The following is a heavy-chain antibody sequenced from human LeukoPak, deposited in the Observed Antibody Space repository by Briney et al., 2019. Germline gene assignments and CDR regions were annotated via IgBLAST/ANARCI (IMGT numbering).Heavy chain of an antibody. CDR1: GFTFSSFG. V-gene: IGHV3-66*04. CDR3: ARLSANSSAYFFDY. Sequence: GGSLRLSCAASGFTFSSFGMSWVRQAPGKGLEWVSIIYRGGSTNYADSVKGRFTISRDTSKNTLYLQMNCLRAEDTAVYYCARLSANSSAYFFDYWGQGTLVTVSS. J-gene: IGHJ4*02. D-gene: IGHD3-22*01. CDR2: IYRGGST.